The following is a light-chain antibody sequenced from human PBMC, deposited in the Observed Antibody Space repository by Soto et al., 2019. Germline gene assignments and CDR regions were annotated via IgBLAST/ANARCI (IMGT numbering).Light chain of an antibody. CDR1: QSISNW. Sequence: DIQMTQSPSTLSASVGDRVTITCRASQSISNWLAWYQQKPGKAPKLLIYDASSLESGVPSMFSGSGSGTEFTLTITSLQPDDFVTYYCQQYNSYSWTFGQGTKVEVK. V-gene: IGKV1-5*01. CDR3: QQYNSYSWT. CDR2: DAS. J-gene: IGKJ1*01.